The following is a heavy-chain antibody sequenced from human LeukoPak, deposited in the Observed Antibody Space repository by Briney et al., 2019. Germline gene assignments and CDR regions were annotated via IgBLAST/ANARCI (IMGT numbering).Heavy chain of an antibody. Sequence: PSETLSLTCTVSGGSISYYYWSWIRQSPGKGLEWIGYIYYSGTTNYNPSLKSRVTISVDTSKNQFSLKLSSVTAADTAVYYCARAWGSLDYWGQGTLVTVSS. V-gene: IGHV4-59*12. CDR1: GGSISYYY. CDR2: IYYSGTT. J-gene: IGHJ4*02. D-gene: IGHD3-16*01. CDR3: ARAWGSLDY.